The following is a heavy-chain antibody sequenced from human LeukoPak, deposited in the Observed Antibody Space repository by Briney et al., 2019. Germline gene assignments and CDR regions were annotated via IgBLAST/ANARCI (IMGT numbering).Heavy chain of an antibody. CDR1: GFTFSSYE. V-gene: IGHV3-48*03. CDR3: AREDGYKNGVDY. CDR2: ISSSGSTI. Sequence: GSLRLSCAASGFTFSSYEMNWVRQAPGKGLEWVSYISSSGSTIYYADSVKGRFTISRDNAKNSLYLQMNSLRAEDTAVYYCAREDGYKNGVDYWGQGTLVTVSS. D-gene: IGHD5-24*01. J-gene: IGHJ4*02.